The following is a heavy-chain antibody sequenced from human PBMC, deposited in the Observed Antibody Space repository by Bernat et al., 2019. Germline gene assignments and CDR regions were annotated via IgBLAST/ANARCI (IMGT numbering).Heavy chain of an antibody. J-gene: IGHJ6*03. CDR1: GFTFSDYY. CDR2: ISSSSSYT. CDR3: ARRSWADYGDYYYYYMDV. Sequence: QVQLVESGGGLVKPGGSLRLSCAASGFTFSDYYMSWIRQAPGKGLEWVSYISSSSSYTNYADSVKGRFTISRDNSKNTLYLQMNSLRAEDTAVYYCARRSWADYGDYYYYYMDVWGKGTTVTVSS. V-gene: IGHV3-11*06. D-gene: IGHD4-17*01.